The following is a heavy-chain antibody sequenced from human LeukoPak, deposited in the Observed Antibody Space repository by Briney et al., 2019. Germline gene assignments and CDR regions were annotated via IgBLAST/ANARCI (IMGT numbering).Heavy chain of an antibody. CDR3: ARTLYYGSGSYSDYYYGMDV. D-gene: IGHD3-10*01. J-gene: IGHJ6*02. CDR2: IYHSGST. V-gene: IGHV4-4*02. Sequence: SGTLSLTCAVSGGSISSSNWWSWVRQPPGKGLEWIGEIYHSGSTNYNPSLKSRVTISVDKSKNQFSLKLSSLTAADTAVYYCARTLYYGSGSYSDYYYGMDVWGQGTTVTVSS. CDR1: GGSISSSNW.